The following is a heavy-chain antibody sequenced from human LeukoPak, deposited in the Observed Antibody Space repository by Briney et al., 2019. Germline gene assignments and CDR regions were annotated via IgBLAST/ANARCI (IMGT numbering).Heavy chain of an antibody. CDR3: ARIREWASTVGAFDY. CDR1: EYTFTAYY. D-gene: IGHD4-23*01. Sequence: ASVKGSCKASEYTFTAYYVNWARQAPGQGLEWMGWINPNIGGTNYAQKFQGRVTMTRDTSISTAYMELSRLRSDDTAVYYCARIREWASTVGAFDYWGQGALVTVSS. J-gene: IGHJ4*01. V-gene: IGHV1-2*02. CDR2: INPNIGGT.